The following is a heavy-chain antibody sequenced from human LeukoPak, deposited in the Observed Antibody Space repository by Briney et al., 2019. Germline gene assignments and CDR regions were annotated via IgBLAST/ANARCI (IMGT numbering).Heavy chain of an antibody. CDR2: INHSGST. CDR1: GGSFSGYY. D-gene: IGHD2-2*01. Sequence: SETLSLTCAVYGGSFSGYYWSWIRQPPGKGLEWIGEINHSGSTNYNPSLKSRVTISVDTSKNQFSLKLSSVTAADTAVYYCARVGVVVPAAIPLDYWGQGTLVTVSS. V-gene: IGHV4-34*01. CDR3: ARVGVVVPAAIPLDY. J-gene: IGHJ4*02.